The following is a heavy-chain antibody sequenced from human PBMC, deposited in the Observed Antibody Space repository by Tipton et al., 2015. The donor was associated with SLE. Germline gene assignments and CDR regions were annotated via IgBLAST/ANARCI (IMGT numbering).Heavy chain of an antibody. D-gene: IGHD2-15*01. J-gene: IGHJ4*02. Sequence: TLSLTCTVSGGSINSSSHYWSWIRQPAGKGLEWIGHVYTTGSSNYNPSLESRATISIDTSKNQLSLKLTSVTAADTAVYYCARGSVVADDYWGQGTLVTVSS. CDR3: ARGSVVADDY. CDR1: GGSINSSSHY. CDR2: VYTTGSS. V-gene: IGHV4-61*09.